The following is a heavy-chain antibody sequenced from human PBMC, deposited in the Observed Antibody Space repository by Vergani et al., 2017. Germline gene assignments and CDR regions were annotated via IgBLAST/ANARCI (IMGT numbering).Heavy chain of an antibody. D-gene: IGHD2-2*01. CDR3: ARDAENCSSTSCFLFGYYYGMDV. V-gene: IGHV3-11*04. Sequence: QVQLVESGGGLVKPGWSLRLSCAASGFTFSDYYMSWIRQAPGKGLEWVSYISSSGSTIYYADSVKGRFTISRDNAKNSLYLQMNSLRAEDTAVYYCARDAENCSSTSCFLFGYYYGMDVWGQGTTVTVSS. CDR1: GFTFSDYY. CDR2: ISSSGSTI. J-gene: IGHJ6*02.